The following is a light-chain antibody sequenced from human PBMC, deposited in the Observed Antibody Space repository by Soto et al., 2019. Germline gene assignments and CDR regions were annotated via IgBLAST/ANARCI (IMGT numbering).Light chain of an antibody. V-gene: IGKV3-20*01. J-gene: IGKJ1*01. CDR2: GAS. Sequence: EIVLTQSPGTLSLSPGERATLSCRASQSVSSSYLAWYQQKPGQAPRLLIDGASSRATGIPDRFSGSGSGTDFTLTISRLEPEDFAVYYCQQYGSSSCTFGQGTKV. CDR1: QSVSSSY. CDR3: QQYGSSSCT.